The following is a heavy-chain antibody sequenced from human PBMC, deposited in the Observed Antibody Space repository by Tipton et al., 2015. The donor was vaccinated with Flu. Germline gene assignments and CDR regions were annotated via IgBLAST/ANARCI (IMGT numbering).Heavy chain of an antibody. J-gene: IGHJ4*02. D-gene: IGHD6-13*01. CDR1: GFTFDDYA. V-gene: IGHV3-9*01. CDR3: AKSIAAAGPFDY. Sequence: SLRLSCAASGFTFDDYAMHWVRQAPGKGLEWVSGISWNSGSIGYADSVKGRFTISRDNAKNSLYLQMNSLRAEDTALYYCAKSIAAAGPFDYWGRGTLVTVSS. CDR2: ISWNSGSI.